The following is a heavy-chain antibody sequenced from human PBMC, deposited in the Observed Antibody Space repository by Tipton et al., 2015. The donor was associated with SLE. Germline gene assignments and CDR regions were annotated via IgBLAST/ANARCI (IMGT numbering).Heavy chain of an antibody. J-gene: IGHJ4*02. CDR1: GYSFNTYW. V-gene: IGHV5-10-1*01. Sequence: QLVQSGAEVKKPGESLKISCQGSGYSFNTYWIGWVRQMPGKGLEWMGMIDPSDSYTNYSPSFQGHVTISADKSISTAYLQWSSLKASDSAMYYCARLELRSSSFRRLDYWGQGTLVTVSS. CDR2: IDPSDSYT. CDR3: ARLELRSSSFRRLDY. D-gene: IGHD6-6*01.